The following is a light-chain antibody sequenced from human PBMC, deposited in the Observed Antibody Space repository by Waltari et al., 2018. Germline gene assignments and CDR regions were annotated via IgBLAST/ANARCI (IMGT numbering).Light chain of an antibody. CDR2: GAS. CDR1: QSVVRY. CDR3: QKYESLPAT. J-gene: IGKJ1*01. V-gene: IGKV3-20*01. Sequence: EIVLTQSPGTLSLSPGERATLSCRASQSVVRYLAWYQQKPGQAPRLLIYGASSRATGIPDRFSGSGSGTDFSLTISRLEPEDFAVYYCQKYESLPATFGQGTKVEI.